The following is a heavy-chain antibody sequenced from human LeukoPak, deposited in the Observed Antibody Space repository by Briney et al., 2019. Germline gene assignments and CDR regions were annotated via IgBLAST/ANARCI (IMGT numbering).Heavy chain of an antibody. CDR2: LSGRGGSI. J-gene: IGHJ4*02. D-gene: IGHD3-10*01. V-gene: IGHV3-23*01. CDR1: GFTFRSYA. CDR3: AKDMAEVPGPSDY. Sequence: GGSLRLSCAASGFTFRSYAMTWVRQAPGKGLEWVSSLSGRGGSIYYADSVKGRFTISRDNSKNTLYLQMNSLRAGDTAVYYCAKDMAEVPGPSDYWGQGTLVTVSS.